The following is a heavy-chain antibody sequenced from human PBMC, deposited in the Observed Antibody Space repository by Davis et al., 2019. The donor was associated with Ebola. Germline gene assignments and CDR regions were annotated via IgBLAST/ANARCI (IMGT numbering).Heavy chain of an antibody. Sequence: GESLKISCAASGFTFSGCHLDWVRQAPGKGLGWVSYISHGSRVIYYADSVKGRFTISRDDAKNSLYLQMNSLRDEDTAVYYCARDCGLGYGMDVWGKGTTVTVSS. CDR3: ARDCGLGYGMDV. CDR2: ISHGSRVI. J-gene: IGHJ6*04. D-gene: IGHD3/OR15-3a*01. CDR1: GFTFSGCH. V-gene: IGHV3-48*02.